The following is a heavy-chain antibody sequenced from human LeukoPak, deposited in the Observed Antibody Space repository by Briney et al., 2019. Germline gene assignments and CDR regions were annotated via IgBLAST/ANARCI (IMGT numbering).Heavy chain of an antibody. D-gene: IGHD3-10*01. J-gene: IGHJ4*02. V-gene: IGHV1-2*02. Sequence: ASVKVSCKASGYTFTGYYMHWVRQAPGQGLEWMGWINPNSGGTNYAQKFQGRVTMTRDTSISTAYMELSRLRSDDTAVYYCARDRVWFGELGPVDYWGQGTLVTASS. CDR2: INPNSGGT. CDR1: GYTFTGYY. CDR3: ARDRVWFGELGPVDY.